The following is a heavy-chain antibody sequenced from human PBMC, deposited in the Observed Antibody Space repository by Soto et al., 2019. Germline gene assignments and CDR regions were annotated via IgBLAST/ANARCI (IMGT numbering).Heavy chain of an antibody. V-gene: IGHV3-21*01. D-gene: IGHD4-17*01. CDR3: ARDRNGDYEFYYGMDV. Sequence: GGSLRLSCAASGFTFSSYSMNWVRQAPGKGLEWVSSISSSSSYIYYADSVKGRFTISRDNAKNSLYLQMNSLRAEDTAVYYCARDRNGDYEFYYGMDVWGQGTTVTVSS. CDR1: GFTFSSYS. J-gene: IGHJ6*02. CDR2: ISSSSSYI.